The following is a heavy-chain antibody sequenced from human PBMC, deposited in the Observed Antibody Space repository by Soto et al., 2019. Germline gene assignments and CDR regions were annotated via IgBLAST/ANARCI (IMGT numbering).Heavy chain of an antibody. V-gene: IGHV3-74*01. CDR3: AKDWYHTIDS. Sequence: GGSLRLSCATSGFDFSNTWIHWVRQVPGQGLVWVSRINSDGSSIIYADSVKGRFTLSRDNAKNTVHLQMSSLRVEDTAVYYCAKDWYHTIDSWGQGIPVTVSS. CDR1: GFDFSNTW. D-gene: IGHD1-20*01. CDR2: INSDGSSI. J-gene: IGHJ4*02.